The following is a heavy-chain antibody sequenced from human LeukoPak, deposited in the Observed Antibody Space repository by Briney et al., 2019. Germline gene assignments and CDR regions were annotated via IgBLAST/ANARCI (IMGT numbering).Heavy chain of an antibody. V-gene: IGHV4-30-4*01. J-gene: IGHJ4*02. Sequence: SETLSLTCTVSGGSISSGDYYWSWIRQPPGKRLEWIGYIYYSGSTYYNPSLKSRITISVDTSKNQFSLKLSSVTAADTAVYYCAREGYYYDSSGYSSYYFDYWGQGTLVTVSS. D-gene: IGHD3-22*01. CDR3: AREGYYYDSSGYSSYYFDY. CDR2: IYYSGST. CDR1: GGSISSGDYY.